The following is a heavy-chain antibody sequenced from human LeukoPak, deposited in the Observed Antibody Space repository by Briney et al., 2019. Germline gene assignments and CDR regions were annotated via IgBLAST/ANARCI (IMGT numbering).Heavy chain of an antibody. CDR3: ARHGRGSCSGGSCYHQDY. Sequence: GESLKISCEGSGYSFISYWIGWVRQMPGKGLEWIGIIYPGDSDTRYSPSFQGQVTISADKSTSTAYLQWSGLKASDSAMYYCARHGRGSCSGGSCYHQDYWGQGTLVTVSS. CDR2: IYPGDSDT. CDR1: GYSFISYW. D-gene: IGHD2-15*01. V-gene: IGHV5-51*01. J-gene: IGHJ4*02.